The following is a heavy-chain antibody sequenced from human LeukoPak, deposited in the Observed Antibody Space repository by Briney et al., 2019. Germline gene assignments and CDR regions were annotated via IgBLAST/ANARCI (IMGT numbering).Heavy chain of an antibody. CDR2: IYPGDSDT. CDR1: GYTFTSYW. CDR3: ARRGSGSGSYYGHFDY. V-gene: IGHV5-51*01. D-gene: IGHD3-10*01. J-gene: IGHJ4*02. Sequence: GESLKISCKGSGYTFTSYWTGWVGQMPGKGLEWMGIIYPGDSDTRYSPSFQGQVTISADKSISTAYLQWSSLKASDTAIYYCARRGSGSGSYYGHFDYWGQGTLVTVSS.